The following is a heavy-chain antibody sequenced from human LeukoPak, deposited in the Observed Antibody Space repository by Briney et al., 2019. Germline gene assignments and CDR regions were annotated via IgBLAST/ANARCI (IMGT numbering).Heavy chain of an antibody. CDR3: ARGLYYYGSGSYYDYYYYYGMDV. CDR2: ISSSSSYI. Sequence: GGSLRLSCAASGFTFSSYSMNWVRQAPGKGLEWVSSISSSSSYIYYADSVKGRFTISRDNAKNSLYLQMNSLRAEGTAVYYCARGLYYYGSGSYYDYYYYYGMDVWGQGTTVTVSS. V-gene: IGHV3-21*01. CDR1: GFTFSSYS. D-gene: IGHD3-10*01. J-gene: IGHJ6*02.